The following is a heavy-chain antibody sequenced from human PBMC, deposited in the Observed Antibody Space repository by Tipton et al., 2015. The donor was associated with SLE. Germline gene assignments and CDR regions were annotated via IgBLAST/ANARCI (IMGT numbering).Heavy chain of an antibody. CDR3: VRRGDWWYFDN. V-gene: IGHV4-34*01. CDR2: IKHSGST. D-gene: IGHD2-21*02. CDR1: GGPFSGYY. Sequence: TLSLTCAVYGGPFSGYYWNWIRQSPGKGLEWFGEIKHSGSTNYNPSLKSRVTTSVDTSKNQFSLKLTSVTAADTAVYYCVRRGDWWYFDNWGQG. J-gene: IGHJ4*02.